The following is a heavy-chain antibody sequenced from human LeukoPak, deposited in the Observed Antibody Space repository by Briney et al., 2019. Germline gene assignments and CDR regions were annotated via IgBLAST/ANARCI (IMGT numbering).Heavy chain of an antibody. Sequence: SETLSLTCTVSGGSISSYYWSWIRQPPGKGLEWIGYIYYSGSTNYNPSLKGRVTISVDTSKNQFSLKLSSVTAADTAVYYCAREIRLDYYDSSGYYYRDAFDIWGQGTMVTVSS. J-gene: IGHJ3*02. D-gene: IGHD3-22*01. CDR3: AREIRLDYYDSSGYYYRDAFDI. CDR1: GGSISSYY. V-gene: IGHV4-59*01. CDR2: IYYSGST.